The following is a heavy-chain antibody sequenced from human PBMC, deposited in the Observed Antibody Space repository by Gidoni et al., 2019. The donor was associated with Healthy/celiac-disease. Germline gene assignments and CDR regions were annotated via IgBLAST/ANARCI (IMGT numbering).Heavy chain of an antibody. J-gene: IGHJ4*02. CDR2: SDSGGST. D-gene: IGHD6-19*01. CDR3: ARGIHLWYSSGWGSVFDY. Sequence: EVQLVESGGCLIQPGGSLRLSCAASGFNVGSNYRSWGRQAQGKGLGGVSVSDSGGSTYYADSVKGRVTISRDKSKNTLYLQMNSLSSEDTAVYYCARGIHLWYSSGWGSVFDYWGQGTLVTVSS. CDR1: GFNVGSNY. V-gene: IGHV3-53*01.